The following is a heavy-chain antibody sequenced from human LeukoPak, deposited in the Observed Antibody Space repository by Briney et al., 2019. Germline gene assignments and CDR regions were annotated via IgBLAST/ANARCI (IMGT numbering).Heavy chain of an antibody. CDR3: ARFQLAGDSSAQDDNDY. J-gene: IGHJ4*02. Sequence: PSETLSLTCTVSGGSISSSSYYWGWIRQPPGKGLEWIGYIYHSGSTYYNPSLKSRVTISVDRSKNQFSLKLSSVTAADTAVYYCARFQLAGDSSAQDDNDYWGQGTLVTVSS. CDR1: GGSISSSSYY. D-gene: IGHD3-22*01. V-gene: IGHV4-39*07. CDR2: IYHSGST.